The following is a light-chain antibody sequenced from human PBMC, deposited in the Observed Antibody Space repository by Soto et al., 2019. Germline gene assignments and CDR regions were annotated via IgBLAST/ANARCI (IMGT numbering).Light chain of an antibody. V-gene: IGKV3-15*01. CDR2: GAS. CDR1: QDLRSS. CDR3: QQYNIWPQT. Sequence: MTQSPAALSVSPGERATLSCRASQDLRSSLAWYQQKPGQAPRLLIYGASTRATGIPARFSGSGSGTEFTLTISSLQSEDFAVYFCQQYNIWPQTFGQGTKVDIK. J-gene: IGKJ1*01.